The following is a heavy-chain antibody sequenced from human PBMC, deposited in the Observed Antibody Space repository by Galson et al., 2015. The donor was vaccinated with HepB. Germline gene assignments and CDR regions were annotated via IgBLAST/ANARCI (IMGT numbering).Heavy chain of an antibody. CDR1: GFTFSSYS. Sequence: SLRLSCAASGFTFSSYSMNWVRQAPGKGLEWVSYISSSSSTIYYADSVKGRFTISRDNAKNSLYLQMNSLRAEDTAVYYCARVVSSSSYYYYYYMDVWGKGTTVTVSS. V-gene: IGHV3-48*01. CDR3: ARVVSSSSYYYYYYMDV. J-gene: IGHJ6*03. D-gene: IGHD6-6*01. CDR2: ISSSSSTI.